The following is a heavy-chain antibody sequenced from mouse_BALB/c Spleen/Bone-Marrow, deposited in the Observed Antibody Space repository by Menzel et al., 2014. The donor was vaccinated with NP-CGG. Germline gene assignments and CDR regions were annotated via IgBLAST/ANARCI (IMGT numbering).Heavy chain of an antibody. CDR1: GFDFSRYW. V-gene: IGHV4-1*02. CDR2: INPDSSTI. CDR3: ARLSYYGRFAY. J-gene: IGHJ3*01. Sequence: EVKLVESGGGLVQPGRSLKLSCAASGFDFSRYWMSWVRQAPGKGLEWIGEINPDSSTINYTPSLKDKFIISRDNAKNTLYLQMSKVRSEDTALYYCARLSYYGRFAYWGQGTLVTVSA. D-gene: IGHD1-1*01.